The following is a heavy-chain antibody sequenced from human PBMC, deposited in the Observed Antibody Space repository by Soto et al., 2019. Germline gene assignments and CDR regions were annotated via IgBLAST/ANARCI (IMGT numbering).Heavy chain of an antibody. Sequence: GASVKVSCKASGYTFTSYGISWVRQAPGQGLEWMGWISAYNGNTNYAQKLQGRVTMTTDTSTSTAYMELRSLRSDDTAVYYCARELGYCISTSCQGGYYYYGMDVWGQGTPVTVSS. CDR3: ARELGYCISTSCQGGYYYYGMDV. J-gene: IGHJ6*02. CDR1: GYTFTSYG. V-gene: IGHV1-18*01. D-gene: IGHD2-2*01. CDR2: ISAYNGNT.